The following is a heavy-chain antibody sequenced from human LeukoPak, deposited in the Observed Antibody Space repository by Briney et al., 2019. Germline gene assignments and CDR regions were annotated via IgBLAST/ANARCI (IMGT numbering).Heavy chain of an antibody. D-gene: IGHD5-18*01. Sequence: PGGSLRLSCAASGFTFSSYGMSWIRQTPGKGLEWVSYISNSGSSIYYADSVKGRFTISRDNAKNSLYLQMNSLRAEDTAVYYCARDRLGYNYGPRHYYMDVWGKGTTVTVSS. CDR2: ISNSGSSI. CDR1: GFTFSSYG. J-gene: IGHJ6*03. V-gene: IGHV3-48*04. CDR3: ARDRLGYNYGPRHYYMDV.